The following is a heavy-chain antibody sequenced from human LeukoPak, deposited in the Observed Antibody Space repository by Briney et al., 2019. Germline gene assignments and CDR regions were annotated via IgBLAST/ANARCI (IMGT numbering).Heavy chain of an antibody. Sequence: GGSLRLSCAVSGFTVSSNYMSWGRQAPGRGLEWVSVIYSGGSTYYADSVKDRFTISRDNSKNTLYLQMNSLRDEDTAVYYCTRVLWGGIDYWGQGTLVTVSS. J-gene: IGHJ4*02. V-gene: IGHV3-66*01. CDR2: IYSGGST. CDR3: TRVLWGGIDY. CDR1: GFTVSSNY. D-gene: IGHD3-16*01.